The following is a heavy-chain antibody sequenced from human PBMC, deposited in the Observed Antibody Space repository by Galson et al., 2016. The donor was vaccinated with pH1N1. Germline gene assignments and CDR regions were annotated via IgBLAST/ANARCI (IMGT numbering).Heavy chain of an antibody. D-gene: IGHD4-17*01. CDR3: ARQNDYGDYRGDAFDI. J-gene: IGHJ3*02. CDR2: IYPGGSHI. Sequence: SGAEVKKPGESLKISCKGSGYSFSSSWIGWVRQVPGKGLEWMGIIYPGGSHIRYSPSFQGQVTISADKSINIVYLQWSSLKASDTAIYYCARQNDYGDYRGDAFDIWGQGTMVIVSS. V-gene: IGHV5-51*01. CDR1: GYSFSSSW.